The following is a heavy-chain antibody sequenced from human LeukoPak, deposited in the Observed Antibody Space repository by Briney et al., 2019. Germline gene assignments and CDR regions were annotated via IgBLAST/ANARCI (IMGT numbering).Heavy chain of an antibody. D-gene: IGHD5-24*01. Sequence: SGNLSLTCNGSGGALSNTGYYWGWIRQPPRKGLEFIWAMHYSGSTHYNPSLRSRATISVDRSRNQFSLKLNSVTSADTAVYYCARDWDGGYNFNTFDIWGQGTTVTVFS. CDR3: ARDWDGGYNFNTFDI. J-gene: IGHJ3*02. CDR2: MHYSGST. CDR1: GGALSNTGYY. V-gene: IGHV4-39*07.